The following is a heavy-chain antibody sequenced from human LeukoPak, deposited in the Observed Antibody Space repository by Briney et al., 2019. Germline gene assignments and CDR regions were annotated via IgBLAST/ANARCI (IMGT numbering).Heavy chain of an antibody. Sequence: PSETLSLTCTVSGGSISSSSYYWGWIRQPPGKGLEWIGSIYYSGSTYYNPSLKSRVTISVDTSKNQFSLKLSSVTAADTAVYYCARAPPTPNSGYDWDLGYYYYGMDVWGQGTTVTVSS. J-gene: IGHJ6*02. D-gene: IGHD5-12*01. CDR3: ARAPPTPNSGYDWDLGYYYYGMDV. V-gene: IGHV4-39*07. CDR1: GGSISSSSYY. CDR2: IYYSGST.